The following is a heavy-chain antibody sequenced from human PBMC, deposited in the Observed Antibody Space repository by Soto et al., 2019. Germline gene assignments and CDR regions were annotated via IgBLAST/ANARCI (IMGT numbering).Heavy chain of an antibody. J-gene: IGHJ6*02. CDR3: ARDFGYTLWGYYGMDV. D-gene: IGHD3-16*01. Sequence: GGSLRLSCAASGFTFSSYAMHWVRQAPGKGLEWVAVISYDGSNKYYADSVKGRFTISRDNSKNTLYLQMNSLRAEDTAVYYCARDFGYTLWGYYGMDVWGQGTTVTVSS. V-gene: IGHV3-30-3*01. CDR2: ISYDGSNK. CDR1: GFTFSSYA.